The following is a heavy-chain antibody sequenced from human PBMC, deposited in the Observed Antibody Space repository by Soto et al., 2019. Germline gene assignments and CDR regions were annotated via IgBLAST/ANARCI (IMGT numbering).Heavy chain of an antibody. CDR3: TRVSRTWEDYY. J-gene: IGHJ4*01. V-gene: IGHV3-48*02. Sequence: EVQLVESGGGLAQPGGSLRLSCAASGFTFSDYGVTWVRQAPGKGLEWISYISSGRDTIYYADSVKGRFTISRDDAKETLFLQMNSLRDEDTAVYYCTRVSRTWEDYYWGRGTLVTVSS. D-gene: IGHD1-26*01. CDR1: GFTFSDYG. CDR2: ISSGRDTI.